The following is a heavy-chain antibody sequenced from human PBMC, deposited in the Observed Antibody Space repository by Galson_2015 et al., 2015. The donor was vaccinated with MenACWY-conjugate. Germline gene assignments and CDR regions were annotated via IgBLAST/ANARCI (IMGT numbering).Heavy chain of an antibody. Sequence: SVKVSCKASGGTFSSYPISWVRQAPGQGLEWMGRIIPILGIANYAQKFQGRVTITADKSTSTAYMELSSLRSEDTAVYYCARAVRGVIHFDYWGQGTLVTVSS. CDR1: GGTFSSYP. CDR3: ARAVRGVIHFDY. J-gene: IGHJ4*02. D-gene: IGHD3-10*01. CDR2: IIPILGIA. V-gene: IGHV1-69*04.